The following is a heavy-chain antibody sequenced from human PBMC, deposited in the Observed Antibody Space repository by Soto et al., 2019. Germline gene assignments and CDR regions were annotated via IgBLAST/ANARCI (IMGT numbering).Heavy chain of an antibody. CDR1: GGSISSGDYY. Sequence: SETLSLTCTVSGGSISSGDYYWSWIRQPPGKGLEWIGYIYYSGSTYYNPSLKSRVTISVDTSTNQFSLKLSSVTAADTAVYYCARVSGGYYYGSGSYYNDYWGQGTLVTVSS. J-gene: IGHJ4*02. V-gene: IGHV4-30-4*01. CDR2: IYYSGST. CDR3: ARVSGGYYYGSGSYYNDY. D-gene: IGHD3-10*01.